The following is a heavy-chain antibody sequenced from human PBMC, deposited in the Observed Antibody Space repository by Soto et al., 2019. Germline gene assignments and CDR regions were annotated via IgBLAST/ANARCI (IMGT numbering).Heavy chain of an antibody. CDR3: ARGGLGILTGYEPYYYYYYMDV. D-gene: IGHD3-9*01. CDR1: GYTFTSYD. J-gene: IGHJ6*03. Sequence: GASVKVSCKASGYTFTSYDINWVRQATGQGLEWKGWMNPNSGNTGYAQKFQGRVTMTRNTSISTAYMELSSLRSEDTAVYYCARGGLGILTGYEPYYYYYYMDVWGKGTTVTVSS. V-gene: IGHV1-8*01. CDR2: MNPNSGNT.